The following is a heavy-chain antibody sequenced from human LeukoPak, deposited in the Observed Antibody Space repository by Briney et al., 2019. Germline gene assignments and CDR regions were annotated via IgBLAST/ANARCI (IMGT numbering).Heavy chain of an antibody. J-gene: IGHJ4*02. CDR3: GSLRLL. CDR2: ISGSGDNT. V-gene: IGHV3-23*01. CDR1: GFSFSNYA. Sequence: GGSLRLSCVASGFSFSNYAMMWVRQAPGKGLEWVSGISGSGDNTKYADSVKGRFTTSRDNSKNTLYLQLNSLKAEDTAVYYCGSLRLLWGQGTLVTVSS. D-gene: IGHD3-16*01.